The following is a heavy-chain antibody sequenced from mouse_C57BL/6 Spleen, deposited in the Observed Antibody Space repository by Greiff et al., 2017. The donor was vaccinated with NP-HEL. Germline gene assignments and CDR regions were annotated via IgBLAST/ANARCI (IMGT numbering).Heavy chain of an antibody. Sequence: VQLQQSGAELVMPGASVKLSCKASGYTFTSYWMHWVKQRPGQGLEWIGEIDPSDSYTNYNQKFKGKSTLTVDKSSSTAYMQLSSLTSEDSAVYYCARRYSNYGGWYFDVWGTGTTVTVSS. V-gene: IGHV1-69*01. J-gene: IGHJ1*03. D-gene: IGHD2-5*01. CDR1: GYTFTSYW. CDR3: ARRYSNYGGWYFDV. CDR2: IDPSDSYT.